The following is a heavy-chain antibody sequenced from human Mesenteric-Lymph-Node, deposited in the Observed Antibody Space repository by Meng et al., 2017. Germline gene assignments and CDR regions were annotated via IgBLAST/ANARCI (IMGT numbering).Heavy chain of an antibody. Sequence: GGSLRLSCTASGFTFSSYEMNWVRQAPGKGLEWVSYISSSGSTIYYADSVRGRFTISRDNAKNSLYLQMNSLRAEDTAVYSCARGPGGADAFDIWGQGTMVTVSS. CDR1: GFTFSSYE. CDR3: ARGPGGADAFDI. V-gene: IGHV3-48*03. D-gene: IGHD2-8*02. CDR2: ISSSGSTI. J-gene: IGHJ3*02.